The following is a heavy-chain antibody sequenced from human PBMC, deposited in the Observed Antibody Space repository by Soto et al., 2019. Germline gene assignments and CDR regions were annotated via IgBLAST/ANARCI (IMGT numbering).Heavy chain of an antibody. CDR2: IVVGSGNT. J-gene: IGHJ6*02. D-gene: IGHD6-6*01. CDR3: AADSAYSSSSKYYYYGMDV. CDR1: GFTFTSSA. Sequence: SVKVSCKASGFTFTSSAVQWVRQARGQRLEWIGWIVVGSGNTNYAQKFQERVTITRDMSTSTAYMELSSLRSEDTAVYYCAADSAYSSSSKYYYYGMDVWGQGTTVTVSS. V-gene: IGHV1-58*01.